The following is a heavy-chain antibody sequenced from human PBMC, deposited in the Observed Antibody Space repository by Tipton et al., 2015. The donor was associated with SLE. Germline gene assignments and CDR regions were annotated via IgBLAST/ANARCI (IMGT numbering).Heavy chain of an antibody. J-gene: IGHJ5*02. CDR3: ARYGDYGDYHWFDP. V-gene: IGHV4-39*07. D-gene: IGHD4-17*01. Sequence: TLSLTCTVSGGSISSSSYYWGWIRQPPGKGLEWIGSIYYSGSTYYNPSLKSRVTISVDTSKNQFSLKLSSVTAADTAVYYCARYGDYGDYHWFDPWGQGTLVTVSS. CDR1: GGSISSSSYY. CDR2: IYYSGST.